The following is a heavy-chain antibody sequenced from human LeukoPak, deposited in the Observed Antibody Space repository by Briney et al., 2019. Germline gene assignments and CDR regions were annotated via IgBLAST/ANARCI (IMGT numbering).Heavy chain of an antibody. CDR2: ISGGSEAT. D-gene: IGHD6-19*01. Sequence: GGSLRLSCAASGFDFSPLEVSWVRQAPGKGLEWVSFISGGSEATHYADSVRGRFTISRDNAKSSLYLEMRSLRAEDTAVYYCAASLSGWYGPSAYYWGQGTRVTVSS. J-gene: IGHJ4*02. V-gene: IGHV3-48*03. CDR3: AASLSGWYGPSAYY. CDR1: GFDFSPLE.